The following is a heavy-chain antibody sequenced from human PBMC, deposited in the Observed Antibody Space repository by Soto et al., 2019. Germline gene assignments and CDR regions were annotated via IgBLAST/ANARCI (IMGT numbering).Heavy chain of an antibody. J-gene: IGHJ4*02. V-gene: IGHV3-74*01. Sequence: GGSLRLSCAASGFTFSSYRMHWVRQAPGKGLVWVSGINSDGSTSSYADSVKGRFTISRDNAKNTLYLQMNGLRAEDTAVYYCARDLGSCSGGSCPAFDSWGQGTLVTVSS. CDR2: INSDGSTS. D-gene: IGHD2-15*01. CDR1: GFTFSSYR. CDR3: ARDLGSCSGGSCPAFDS.